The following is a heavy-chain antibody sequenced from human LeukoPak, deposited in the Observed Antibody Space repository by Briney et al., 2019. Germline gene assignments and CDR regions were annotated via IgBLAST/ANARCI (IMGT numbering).Heavy chain of an antibody. D-gene: IGHD2-2*01. CDR3: ARQGDSQLLIRNWFDP. CDR2: IYYRGST. J-gene: IGHJ5*02. V-gene: IGHV4-59*01. Sequence: SETLSLTCTVSGDSISSSYWNWIRQPPGRGLEWIGYIYYRGSTNYNPSLKSRVTISVDTSKNHFSLKLNSVTAADTAVYYCARQGDSQLLIRNWFDPWGQGTLVTVSS. CDR1: GDSISSSY.